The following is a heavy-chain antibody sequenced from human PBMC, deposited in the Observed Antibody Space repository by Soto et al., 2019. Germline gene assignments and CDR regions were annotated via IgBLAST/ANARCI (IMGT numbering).Heavy chain of an antibody. V-gene: IGHV1-69*13. CDR2: IIPIFGTA. CDR1: GGTFSSYA. Sequence: SVKVSCKASGGTFSSYAISWVRQAPGQGLEWMGGIIPIFGTANYAQKFQGRVTITADESTSTAYMELSSLRSEDTAVYYCARDPAHAYYYDSSGYYYDTWFDPWGQGTLVTVSS. CDR3: ARDPAHAYYYDSSGYYYDTWFDP. D-gene: IGHD3-22*01. J-gene: IGHJ5*02.